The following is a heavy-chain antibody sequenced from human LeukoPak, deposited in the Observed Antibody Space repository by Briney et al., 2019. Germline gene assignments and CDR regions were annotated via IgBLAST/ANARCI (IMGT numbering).Heavy chain of an antibody. CDR2: ISGSGSTI. J-gene: IGHJ4*02. CDR3: AKKEDSSGYYFDY. D-gene: IGHD3-22*01. Sequence: PGGSLRLSCAASGFIFNSHAMSWVRQAPGKGLEWVSDISGSGSTIDYADSVKGRFTISRDISRNTLYLQMSSLRAEDTAIYYCAKKEDSSGYYFDYWGQGTLVTVSS. CDR1: GFIFNSHA. V-gene: IGHV3-23*01.